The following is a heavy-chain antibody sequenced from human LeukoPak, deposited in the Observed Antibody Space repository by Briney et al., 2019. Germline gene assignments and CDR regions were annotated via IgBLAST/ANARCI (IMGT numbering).Heavy chain of an antibody. Sequence: GASVKVFCKASGYTFTGYYMHWVRQAPGQGLEWMGWINPNSGGTNYAQKFQGRVTMTRDTSISTAYMELSRLRSDDTAVYYCARVGEYQLLFGWFDPWGQGTLVTVSS. D-gene: IGHD2-2*01. CDR2: INPNSGGT. J-gene: IGHJ5*02. CDR1: GYTFTGYY. CDR3: ARVGEYQLLFGWFDP. V-gene: IGHV1-2*02.